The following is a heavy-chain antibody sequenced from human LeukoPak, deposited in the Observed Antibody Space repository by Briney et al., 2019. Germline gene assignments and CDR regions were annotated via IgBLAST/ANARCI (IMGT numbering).Heavy chain of an antibody. Sequence: GGSLRLSCAASGFTFTDRYMGWVRQAPGKGLDWVGRTRNKAKSHTTEYAASVRGRFTISRDDSKSSLYLQMNSLQAEDTAVYYCVRVGIGHQFDDYWGQGALVTVSS. CDR1: GFTFTDRY. D-gene: IGHD3-9*01. J-gene: IGHJ4*02. V-gene: IGHV3-72*01. CDR2: TRNKAKSHTT. CDR3: VRVGIGHQFDDY.